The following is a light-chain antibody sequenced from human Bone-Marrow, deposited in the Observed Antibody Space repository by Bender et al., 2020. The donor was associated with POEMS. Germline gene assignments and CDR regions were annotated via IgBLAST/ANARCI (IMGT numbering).Light chain of an antibody. CDR2: DVS. V-gene: IGLV2-14*01. CDR1: SSDVGGYNF. CDR3: SSFAGTASFQVL. J-gene: IGLJ2*01. Sequence: QSALTQPASVSGSPGQSITISCTGTSSDVGGYNFVSWYQQHPGKAPKLMIYDVSTRPSGVSNRFSGSKSGNTASLTISGLQAEDEADYYCSSFAGTASFQVLFGGGTKLSVL.